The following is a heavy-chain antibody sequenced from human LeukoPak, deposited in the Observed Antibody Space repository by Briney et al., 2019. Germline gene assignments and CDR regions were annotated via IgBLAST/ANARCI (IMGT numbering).Heavy chain of an antibody. J-gene: IGHJ4*02. V-gene: IGHV3-23*01. CDR3: AKDPGFWSGYYYY. CDR1: GFTFSDYY. CDR2: ISGSGGST. Sequence: GGSLRLSCAASGFTFSDYYMSWIRQAPGKGLEWVSAISGSGGSTYYADSVKGRFTISRDNSKNTLYLQMNSLRAEDTAVYYCAKDPGFWSGYYYYWGQGTLVTVSS. D-gene: IGHD3-3*01.